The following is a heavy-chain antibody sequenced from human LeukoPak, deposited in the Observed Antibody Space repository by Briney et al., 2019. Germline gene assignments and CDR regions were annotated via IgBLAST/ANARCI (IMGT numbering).Heavy chain of an antibody. CDR3: ARDPMLPPKYCSSTSCYRPNNWFDP. J-gene: IGHJ5*02. CDR2: INPSGGST. CDR1: GYTFTSYY. V-gene: IGHV1-46*03. Sequence: ASVKVSCKASGYTFTSYYMHWVRQAPGQGLEWMGIINPSGGSTSYAQKFQGRVTMTRDTSTSTVYMELSSLRSEDTAVYYCARDPMLPPKYCSSTSCYRPNNWFDPWGQGTLATVSS. D-gene: IGHD2-2*01.